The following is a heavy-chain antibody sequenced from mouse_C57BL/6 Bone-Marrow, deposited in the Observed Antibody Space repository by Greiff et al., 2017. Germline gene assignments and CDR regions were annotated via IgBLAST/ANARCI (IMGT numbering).Heavy chain of an antibody. CDR2: IYPRDGST. J-gene: IGHJ3*01. V-gene: IGHV1-85*01. D-gene: IGHD2-12*01. CDR1: GYTFTSYD. CDR3: ARRRVLYRAWFAY. Sequence: VKLMESGPELVKPGASVKLSCKASGYTFTSYDINWVKQRPGQGLEWIGWIYPRDGSTKYNEKFKGKATLTVDTSSTTAYMELHSLTSEDSAVYFCARRRVLYRAWFAYWGQGTLVTVSA.